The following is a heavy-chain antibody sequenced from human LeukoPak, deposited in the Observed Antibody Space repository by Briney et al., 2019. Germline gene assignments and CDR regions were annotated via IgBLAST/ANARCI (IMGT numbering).Heavy chain of an antibody. J-gene: IGHJ4*02. V-gene: IGHV3-30*03. CDR2: ISYDGSNK. Sequence: GGSLRLSCAASGFTFSSYGMHWVRQAPGKGLEWVAVISYDGSNKYYADSVKGRFTISRDNSKNTLYLQMNSLRAEDTAVYYCARDRSKSRDSRGIDYWGQGTLVTVSS. CDR1: GFTFSSYG. CDR3: ARDRSKSRDSRGIDY. D-gene: IGHD3-16*01.